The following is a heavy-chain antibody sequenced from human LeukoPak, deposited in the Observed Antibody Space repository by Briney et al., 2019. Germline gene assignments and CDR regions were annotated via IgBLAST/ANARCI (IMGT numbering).Heavy chain of an antibody. CDR3: ARQAFYFDRSAYYPPYSFDY. J-gene: IGHJ4*02. V-gene: IGHV4-34*01. CDR1: GGSFSGYY. CDR2: INHSGST. Sequence: PSETLSLTCAVYGGSFSGYYWSWIRQPPGKGLEWIGEINHSGSTNYNPSLKSRVTISVDTSKNQFSLKLSSVTAADTAVYYCARQAFYFDRSAYYPPYSFDYWGQGTLVTVSS. D-gene: IGHD3-22*01.